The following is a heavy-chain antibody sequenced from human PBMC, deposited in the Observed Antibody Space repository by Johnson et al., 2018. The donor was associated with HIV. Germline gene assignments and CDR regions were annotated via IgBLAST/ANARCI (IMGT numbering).Heavy chain of an antibody. Sequence: VQLMESGGGVVQPGRSLRLSCAASGFTFSSYAMSWVRQAPGKGLEWVGRIKSKTDGGTTDYAAPVKGRFTISRDDSKNTLYLQMNSLKTEDTAVYYCTTGQLERRATNDAFDIWGQGTMVTVSS. J-gene: IGHJ3*02. CDR1: GFTFSSYA. CDR2: IKSKTDGGTT. V-gene: IGHV3-15*01. D-gene: IGHD1-1*01. CDR3: TTGQLERRATNDAFDI.